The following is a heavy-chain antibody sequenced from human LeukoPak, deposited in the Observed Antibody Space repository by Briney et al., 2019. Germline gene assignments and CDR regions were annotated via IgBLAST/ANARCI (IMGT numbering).Heavy chain of an antibody. CDR1: GFTFSSYA. V-gene: IGHV3-23*01. D-gene: IGHD5-18*01. CDR2: ISGSGGST. CDR3: AKVSGVCSYAANDAFDI. Sequence: GGSLRLSCAASGFTFSSYAMSWVRQAPGKGLEWVSAISGSGGSTYYADSVKGRFTISRDNSKNTLYLQMNSLRAEDTAVYYCAKVSGVCSYAANDAFDIWGQETMVTVSS. J-gene: IGHJ3*02.